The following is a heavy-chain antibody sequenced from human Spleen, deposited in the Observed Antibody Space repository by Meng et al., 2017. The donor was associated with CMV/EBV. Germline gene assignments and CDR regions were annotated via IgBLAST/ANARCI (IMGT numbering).Heavy chain of an antibody. CDR2: IYTSGST. CDR1: VGSISSYY. V-gene: IGHV4-4*07. Sequence: QGKWQQAGPGLVKPSWTLHLTCTVSVGSISSYYWSWIRKPAGKGLEWSGRIYTSGSTNYNPSLKSRVTMSVDTSKNQFSLKLSSVTAADTAVYYCAREGYYDSSGPIGYWGQGTLVTASS. D-gene: IGHD3-22*01. J-gene: IGHJ4*02. CDR3: AREGYYDSSGPIGY.